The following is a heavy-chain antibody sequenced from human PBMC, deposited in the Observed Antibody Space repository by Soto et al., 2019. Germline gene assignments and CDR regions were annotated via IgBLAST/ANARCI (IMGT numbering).Heavy chain of an antibody. CDR1: GGSISSYY. V-gene: IGHV4-59*06. CDR2: IYYSRST. J-gene: IGHJ5*02. D-gene: IGHD6-13*01. Sequence: SETLSLTCTVSGGSISSYYWSWIRQPPGKGLEWIGYIYYSRSTYYNPSLKSRVTISVDTSKDQFSLKLSSVTAADTVMYFCARPKTIGAAAGKGWFDPWGQGTLVTVSS. CDR3: ARPKTIGAAAGKGWFDP.